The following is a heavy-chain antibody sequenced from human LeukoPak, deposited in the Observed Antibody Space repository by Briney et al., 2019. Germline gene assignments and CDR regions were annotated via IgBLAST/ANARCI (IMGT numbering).Heavy chain of an antibody. J-gene: IGHJ6*02. CDR1: GFTFSTYS. Sequence: PGGPLRLSCAASGFTFSTYSMTWVRQAPGRGLEWVSSISSSGTYIDYADSVKGRFTISRDNARNSLYLQMNSLRAEDTAVYYCARLTVPAAIGPYYYSGMDVWGQGTTVTVSS. D-gene: IGHD2-2*01. V-gene: IGHV3-21*01. CDR2: ISSSGTYI. CDR3: ARLTVPAAIGPYYYSGMDV.